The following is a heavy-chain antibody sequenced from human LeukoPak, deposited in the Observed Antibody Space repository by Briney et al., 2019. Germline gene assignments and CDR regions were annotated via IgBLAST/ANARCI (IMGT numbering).Heavy chain of an antibody. J-gene: IGHJ4*02. CDR1: GGSISSGDYY. CDR3: ARGPYYYDSSGYSSLDY. CDR2: IYCSGST. D-gene: IGHD3-22*01. Sequence: PSQTLSLTCTVSGGSISSGDYYWSWIRQPPGKGLEWIGYIYCSGSTYYNPSLKSRVTISVDTSKNQFSLKLSSVTAADTAVYYCARGPYYYDSSGYSSLDYWGQGTLVTVSS. V-gene: IGHV4-30-4*08.